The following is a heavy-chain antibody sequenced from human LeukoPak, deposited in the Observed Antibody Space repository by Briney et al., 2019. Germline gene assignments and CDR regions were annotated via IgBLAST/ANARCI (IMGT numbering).Heavy chain of an antibody. D-gene: IGHD6-13*01. J-gene: IGHJ5*02. CDR1: GPSFLSYN. Sequence: GGSLRLSCVASGPSFLSYNMYWVRQAPGKGPEWVAYITASDTTKYYADSVKGGFAISRNNAKKSLFLQMNSLSAEDTAVYYCVAASAFSSSWRSWGQGTVVTVSS. CDR2: ITASDTTK. CDR3: VAASAFSSSWRS. V-gene: IGHV3-48*01.